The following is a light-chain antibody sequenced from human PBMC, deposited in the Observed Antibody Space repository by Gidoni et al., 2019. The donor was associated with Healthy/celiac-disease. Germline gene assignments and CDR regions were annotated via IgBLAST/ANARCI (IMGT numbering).Light chain of an antibody. CDR1: QSVSSY. CDR3: QQRCNWPPFT. Sequence: EIVVTQSPATRSWAPGERATLSCRASQSVSSYLAWYQQQPGQAPRLLLYDASTRATGIPARFRGSGSGTAFPPPISSLEPEDFAVSYCQQRCNWPPFTFGQXTRLEIK. J-gene: IGKJ5*01. V-gene: IGKV3-11*01. CDR2: DAS.